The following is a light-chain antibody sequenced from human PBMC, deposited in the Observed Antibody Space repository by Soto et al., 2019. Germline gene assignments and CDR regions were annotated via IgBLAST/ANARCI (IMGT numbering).Light chain of an antibody. CDR3: QQYNNWYT. V-gene: IGKV3-15*01. J-gene: IGKJ2*01. CDR1: QSVSRN. CDR2: GAS. Sequence: EIVMTQSPATLSVSPGERATLSCRASQSVSRNLAWYQQKPGQAPRLLIYGASTRATGIPARFSGSGSGTEFTVTISSLQSSDLAVSYCQQYNNWYTFGQPTKLEI.